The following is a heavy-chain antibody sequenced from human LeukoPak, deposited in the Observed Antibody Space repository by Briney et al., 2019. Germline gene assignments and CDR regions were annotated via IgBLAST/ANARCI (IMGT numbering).Heavy chain of an antibody. V-gene: IGHV3-30*02. CDR1: GFTFSSYG. Sequence: LPGGSLRLSCAASGFTFSSYGMHWVRQAPGKGLEWVAFIRFDGSNKYYADSVKGRFTISRDNAKNSLYLQMNSLRAEDTSVYYCARGRGRYCSSGSCYGMDVWGQGTTVTVSS. CDR3: ARGRGRYCSSGSCYGMDV. J-gene: IGHJ6*02. D-gene: IGHD2-15*01. CDR2: IRFDGSNK.